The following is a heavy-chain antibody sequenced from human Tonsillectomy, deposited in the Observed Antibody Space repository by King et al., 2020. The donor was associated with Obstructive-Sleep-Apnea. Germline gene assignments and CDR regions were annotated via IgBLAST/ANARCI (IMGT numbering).Heavy chain of an antibody. Sequence: QLQESGPGLVKPSETLSLTCTVSGGSISSYYWSWIRQPPGKGLEWVGYIYYSGSTNYNPSLKSRVTMSVDMSKNQFSLKLSSVTAADTAVYYCARQGYYASSPWGWFDPWGQGTLVTVSS. J-gene: IGHJ5*02. V-gene: IGHV4-59*08. CDR1: GGSISSYY. CDR3: ARQGYYASSPWGWFDP. CDR2: IYYSGST. D-gene: IGHD3-22*01.